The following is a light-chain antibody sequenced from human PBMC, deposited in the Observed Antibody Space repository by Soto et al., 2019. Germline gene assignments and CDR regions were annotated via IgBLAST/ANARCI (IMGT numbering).Light chain of an antibody. CDR3: QQAYSLPFT. Sequence: EIQMTQSPSSVSASVGDRVTITCRASQGISSWLAWYQQKPGKAPKLLIHVASSLQSGVPSRFSGSGSGTEFTLTISSLQAEDFATYFCQQAYSLPFTFGPGTTVDIK. V-gene: IGKV1-12*01. CDR1: QGISSW. J-gene: IGKJ3*01. CDR2: VAS.